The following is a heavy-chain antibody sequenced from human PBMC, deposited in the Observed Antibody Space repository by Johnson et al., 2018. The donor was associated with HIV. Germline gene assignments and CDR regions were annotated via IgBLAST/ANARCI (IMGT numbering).Heavy chain of an antibody. CDR3: AKDVELHGSFDI. Sequence: VQPVESGGGLVQPGGSLRLSPPPSAFTFSSSAMSWVRQSPGTGLESVSAISGSGGSTSHADSVKGRFTISRDNSKNTLYLQMHSLRAEDTAVYYCAKDVELHGSFDILGQGTMVTVSS. CDR1: AFTFSSSA. J-gene: IGHJ3*02. CDR2: ISGSGGST. V-gene: IGHV3-23*04. D-gene: IGHD1-26*01.